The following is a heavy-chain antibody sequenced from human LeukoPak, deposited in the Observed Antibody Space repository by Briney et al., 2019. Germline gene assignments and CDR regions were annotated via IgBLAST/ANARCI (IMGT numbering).Heavy chain of an antibody. V-gene: IGHV4-59*01. J-gene: IGHJ3*02. CDR2: IYYRGST. CDR1: RGSISSYN. Sequence: PSQSLSLTRTVSRGSISSYNWSWIRQPRGRGREGVGVIYYRGSTNYTPSLKSRVTISVDTSKNQFSLKLSSVTAADTAVYYCARAGSVGAVSDAFDIWGQGTMVTVSS. D-gene: IGHD3-10*01. CDR3: ARAGSVGAVSDAFDI.